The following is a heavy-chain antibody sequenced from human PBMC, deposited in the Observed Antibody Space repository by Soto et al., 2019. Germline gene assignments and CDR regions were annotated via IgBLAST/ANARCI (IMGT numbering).Heavy chain of an antibody. CDR1: DGSINSDY. V-gene: IGHV4-59*12. CDR2: IFYTGST. CDR3: ARTGVGESYYYYYYMDV. D-gene: IGHD3-10*01. J-gene: IGHJ6*03. Sequence: PSETLSLTCTVSDGSINSDYWSWIRQPPGKGLEWIGYIFYTGSTNYNPSLKSRVTISVDKSKNQFSLKLSSVTAADTAVYYCARTGVGESYYYYYYMDVWGKGTTVTVSS.